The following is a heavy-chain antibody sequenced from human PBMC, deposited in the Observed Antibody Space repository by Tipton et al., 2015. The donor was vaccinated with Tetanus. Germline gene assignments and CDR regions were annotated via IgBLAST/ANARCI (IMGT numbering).Heavy chain of an antibody. D-gene: IGHD3-10*01. CDR2: ISSTTRYM. CDR1: GFTFKKYA. V-gene: IGHV3-21*06. CDR3: ASGSSLDY. J-gene: IGHJ4*02. Sequence: SLRLSCVASGFTFKKYAISWVRQAPGKGLEWVSAISSTTRYMDYADSVKGRFTISRDNAKNSVYLQMNSLRVEDTALYYCASGSSLDYWGQGTLVTVSS.